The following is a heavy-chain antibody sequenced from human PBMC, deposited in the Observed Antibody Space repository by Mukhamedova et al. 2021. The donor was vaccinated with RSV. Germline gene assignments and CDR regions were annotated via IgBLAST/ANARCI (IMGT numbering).Heavy chain of an antibody. Sequence: KSRVTISVDTSKNQFSLKLSSVTASDTAVYYCAVTIFGVVIIPPYYFDYWGQGTLVTVSS. D-gene: IGHD3-3*01. V-gene: IGHV4-39*01. J-gene: IGHJ4*02. CDR3: AVTIFGVVIIPPYYFDY.